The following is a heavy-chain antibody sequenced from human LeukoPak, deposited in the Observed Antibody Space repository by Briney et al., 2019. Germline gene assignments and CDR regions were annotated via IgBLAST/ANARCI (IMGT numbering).Heavy chain of an antibody. J-gene: IGHJ4*02. V-gene: IGHV3-53*01. D-gene: IGHD5-18*01. CDR3: VRGIQLGSFDY. CDR2: IYSGGST. Sequence: GGSLRLSCAASGFTVSSNYMSWVRQAPGKGLEWVSVIYSGGSTYYADSVKGRFTISRDNSKNTLYLQMNSLRAEDTAVYYCVRGIQLGSFDYWGQGTLVTVSS. CDR1: GFTVSSNY.